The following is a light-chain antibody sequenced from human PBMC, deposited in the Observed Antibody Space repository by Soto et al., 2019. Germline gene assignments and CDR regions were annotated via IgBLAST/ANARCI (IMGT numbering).Light chain of an antibody. V-gene: IGKV2-28*01. J-gene: IGKJ1*01. CDR1: QSLLDSNGYNY. CDR3: MQALESRT. Sequence: DIVMTQSPLSLPVTPGEPASISCRSSQSLLDSNGYNYLDWYLQKPGQSPQLLIYLGSNRASGVPDRFSGSGSGTDFTLKISGVEAEDIGVYYCMQALESRTFGQGTKVEIK. CDR2: LGS.